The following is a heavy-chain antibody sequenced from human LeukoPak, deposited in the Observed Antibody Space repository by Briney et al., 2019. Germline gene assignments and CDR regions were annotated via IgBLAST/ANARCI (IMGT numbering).Heavy chain of an antibody. CDR2: MSGSDTGS. Sequence: GSLRLSCAASGFTFSSYAMSWVRQAPGKGLEWVSAMSGSDTGSWYADSVKGRFTISRDTSKTTLYLQMNSLRAEDTAIYYCAKDARSFGGTYFDYWGQGIQVTVSS. D-gene: IGHD4-23*01. CDR1: GFTFSSYA. CDR3: AKDARSFGGTYFDY. V-gene: IGHV3-23*01. J-gene: IGHJ4*02.